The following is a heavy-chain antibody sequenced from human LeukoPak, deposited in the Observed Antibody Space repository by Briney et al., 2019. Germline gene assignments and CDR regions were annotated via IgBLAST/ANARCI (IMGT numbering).Heavy chain of an antibody. V-gene: IGHV3-11*06. CDR3: ARDCHCSIAARRKAFDI. CDR1: GGSISSGGYY. Sequence: LSLTCTVSGGSISSGGYYWSWIRQPPGKGLEWVSSISSSSSSYIYYADSVKGRFTISRDNAKNSLYLQMNSLRAEDTAVYYCARDCHCSIAARRKAFDIWGQGTMVTVSS. CDR2: ISSSSSSYI. J-gene: IGHJ3*02. D-gene: IGHD6-6*01.